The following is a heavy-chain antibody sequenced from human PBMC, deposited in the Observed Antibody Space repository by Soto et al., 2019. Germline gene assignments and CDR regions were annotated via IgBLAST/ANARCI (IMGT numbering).Heavy chain of an antibody. CDR1: GFTFSDYS. CDR2: ISSTSIYI. V-gene: IGHV3-21*01. J-gene: IGHJ4*02. Sequence: EVQLVESGGGLVKPRGSLRLSCAASGFTFSDYSMTWVRQAPGKGLEWVSSISSTSIYIFYADSVKGRFTISRDNAKNSLYLQMNSLRAEDTAVYYCARDANLVDSWGQGTLVIVSS. CDR3: ARDANLVDS. D-gene: IGHD2-15*01.